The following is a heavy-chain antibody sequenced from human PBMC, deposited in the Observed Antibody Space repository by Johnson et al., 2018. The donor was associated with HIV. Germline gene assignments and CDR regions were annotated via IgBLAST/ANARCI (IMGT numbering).Heavy chain of an antibody. CDR3: AKVSWEARLGDPFDI. Sequence: QVQLVESGGGLVQPGGSLRLSCAASGFTFSNYGMHWVRQAPGKGLEWVAFLRYDGSIKYYIDSVKGRFTISRDNSKNTLYLQMNSLRAEDTAVYYCAKVSWEARLGDPFDIWGQGTMVTVSS. J-gene: IGHJ3*02. CDR2: LRYDGSIK. D-gene: IGHD1-26*01. CDR1: GFTFSNYG. V-gene: IGHV3-30*02.